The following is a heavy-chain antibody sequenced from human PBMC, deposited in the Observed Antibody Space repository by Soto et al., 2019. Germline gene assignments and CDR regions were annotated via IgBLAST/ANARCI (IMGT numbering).Heavy chain of an antibody. J-gene: IGHJ6*02. Sequence: QVQLQESGPGLVKPSQTLSLTCTVSGGSIGSGDYYWSWIRQHPGKGLEWIGYIYYSGNTYYNPSLKSPITISVDTSTHQLPLKLSSVTAADTAVYSCARAVMIRTFYYGMDVWGQGTTVTVSS. CDR2: IYYSGNT. V-gene: IGHV4-31*01. CDR1: GGSIGSGDYY. D-gene: IGHD3-16*01. CDR3: ARAVMIRTFYYGMDV.